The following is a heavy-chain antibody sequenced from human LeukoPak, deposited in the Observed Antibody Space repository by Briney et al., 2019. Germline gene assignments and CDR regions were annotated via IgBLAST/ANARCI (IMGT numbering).Heavy chain of an antibody. CDR2: INPNSGGT. CDR3: ARVYDYDFWSGYRHDFDY. CDR1: GYTFTGYY. Sequence: ASVKVSCKASGYTFTGYYMHWVPQAPGQGLEWMGWINPNSGGTNYAQKFQGRVTMTRDTSISTAYMELNRLRSDDTAVYYYARVYDYDFWSGYRHDFDYWGQGTLVTVSS. J-gene: IGHJ4*02. D-gene: IGHD3-3*01. V-gene: IGHV1-2*02.